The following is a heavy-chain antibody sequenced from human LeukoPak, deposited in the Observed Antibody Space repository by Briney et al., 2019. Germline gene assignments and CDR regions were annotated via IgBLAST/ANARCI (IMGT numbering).Heavy chain of an antibody. J-gene: IGHJ5*02. Sequence: GGSLLLSCAAAGFPFSYYGIHWGREAAGKGLEGVAFIRYDGNEKYYEKSVKGRFTISRHTSRNTVSLQMNSLRLEDTAIYYCAKPLMRDRWFGESWGQGTLVTVSS. V-gene: IGHV3-30*02. CDR3: AKPLMRDRWFGES. D-gene: IGHD3-10*01. CDR2: IRYDGNEK. CDR1: GFPFSYYG.